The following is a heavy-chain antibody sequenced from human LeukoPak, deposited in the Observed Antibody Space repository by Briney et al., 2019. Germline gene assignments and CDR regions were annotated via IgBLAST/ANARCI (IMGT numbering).Heavy chain of an antibody. J-gene: IGHJ4*02. Sequence: GGSLRLSCAASGFTFSSDAMSWVRQAPGKGLEWVSAISGSGGSTYYADSVKGRFTISRDNSKNTLYLQMNSLRAEDTAVYYCAKVGNSGWHFDYWGQGTLVTVSS. V-gene: IGHV3-23*01. CDR2: ISGSGGST. CDR3: AKVGNSGWHFDY. CDR1: GFTFSSDA. D-gene: IGHD6-19*01.